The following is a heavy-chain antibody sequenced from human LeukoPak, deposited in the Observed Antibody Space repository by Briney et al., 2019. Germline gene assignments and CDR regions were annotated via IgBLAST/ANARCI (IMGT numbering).Heavy chain of an antibody. CDR2: IWYDGSNK. CDR3: AREQYDSSGYYYNYFDY. J-gene: IGHJ4*02. Sequence: GRSLRLSCAASGFTFSSYGMHWVRQAPGKGLECVAVIWYDGSNKYYEDSVKGRFTISTDNSKNTLYLQMNSLRAEDTAVYYCAREQYDSSGYYYNYFDYWGQGTLVTVSS. V-gene: IGHV3-33*01. D-gene: IGHD3-22*01. CDR1: GFTFSSYG.